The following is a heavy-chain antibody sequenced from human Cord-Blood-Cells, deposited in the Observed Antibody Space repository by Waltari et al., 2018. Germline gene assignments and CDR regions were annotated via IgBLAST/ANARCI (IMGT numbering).Heavy chain of an antibody. CDR2: FDPEDGET. Sequence: QVQLVQSGAEVKKPGASVKVPCKVSGYTLTELPMHWVRQAPGKGLEWMGGFDPEDGETIYAQKFQGRVTMTEDTSTDTAYMELSSLRSEDTAVYYCATGAGELLRAYNWFDPWGQGTLVTVSS. V-gene: IGHV1-24*01. J-gene: IGHJ5*02. CDR1: GYTLTELP. D-gene: IGHD1-26*01. CDR3: ATGAGELLRAYNWFDP.